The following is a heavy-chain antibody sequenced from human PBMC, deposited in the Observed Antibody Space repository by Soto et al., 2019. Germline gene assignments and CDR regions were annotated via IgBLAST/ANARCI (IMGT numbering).Heavy chain of an antibody. CDR3: ARDRGGYYYGMDV. V-gene: IGHV1-46*03. CDR1: GYTFTSYY. D-gene: IGHD3-10*01. J-gene: IGHJ6*02. CDR2: INPSGGST. Sequence: QVQLVQSGAEVKKPGASVKVSCKASGYTFTSYYMHWVRQAPGQGLEWMGIINPSGGSTSYAQKCEGRVTMTRDTSTSTVYMERSSLRSEDTAVYYWARDRGGYYYGMDVWGQGTTVTVSS.